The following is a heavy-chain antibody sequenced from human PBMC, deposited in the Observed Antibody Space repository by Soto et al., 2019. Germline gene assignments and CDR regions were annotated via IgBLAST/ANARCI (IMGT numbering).Heavy chain of an antibody. V-gene: IGHV3-9*01. J-gene: IGHJ4*02. D-gene: IGHD3-16*02. CDR1: GFTFSEYA. Sequence: VQLVESGGGLAQPGKSLRLSCVASGFTFSEYAMHWVRQAPGKGLEWVSGISYNSGSIGYAASVKGRFSVSRDNDKKSLYLQMDNLRPEDTAFYYCTNGARYHTGAEYWGQGTLVTVSS. CDR2: ISYNSGSI. CDR3: TNGARYHTGAEY.